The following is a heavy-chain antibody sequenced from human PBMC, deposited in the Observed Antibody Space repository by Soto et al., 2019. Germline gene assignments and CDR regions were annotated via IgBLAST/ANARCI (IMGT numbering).Heavy chain of an antibody. D-gene: IGHD3-22*01. J-gene: IGHJ4*02. CDR2: INSSGGST. V-gene: IGHV1-46*01. CDR1: GYTFTSYY. CDR3: ARGGLNYYDSSGCVDY. Sequence: ASVKVSCKASGYTFTSYYMHWVRQAPGQGLEWMGIINSSGGSTSYAQKFQGRVTMSSDTSTSSAYIALSSLSCEDTAVYDCARGGLNYYDSSGCVDYWGQGTLVTVSS.